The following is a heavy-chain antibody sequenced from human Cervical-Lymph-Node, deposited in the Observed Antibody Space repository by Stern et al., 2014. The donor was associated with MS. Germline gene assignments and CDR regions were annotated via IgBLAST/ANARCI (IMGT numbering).Heavy chain of an antibody. CDR2: IIPFFGTA. Sequence: VQLVQSGAEVKKPGSSVKVSCKASGGTFSSYAISWVRKAPGQGLEWMGGIIPFFGTANYAQQFQGRVTITADESTSTAYMEMSSLRSEDTAVYYCARGELKEGLVRGMDVWGQGTTVTVSS. CDR1: GGTFSSYA. D-gene: IGHD1-26*01. V-gene: IGHV1-69*01. CDR3: ARGELKEGLVRGMDV. J-gene: IGHJ6*02.